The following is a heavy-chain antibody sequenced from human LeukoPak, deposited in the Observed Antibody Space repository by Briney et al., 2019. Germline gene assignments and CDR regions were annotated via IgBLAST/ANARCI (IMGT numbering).Heavy chain of an antibody. D-gene: IGHD2-2*02. V-gene: IGHV3-21*01. J-gene: IGHJ4*02. CDR3: ARDLATKYPFDY. CDR2: ISSSSSYI. Sequence: GGSLRLSCAASGFTFSSYWMSWVRQAPGKGLEWVSSISSSSSYIYYADSVKGRFTISRDNAKNSLYLQMNSLRAEDTAVYYCARDLATKYPFDYWGQGTLVTVSS. CDR1: GFTFSSYW.